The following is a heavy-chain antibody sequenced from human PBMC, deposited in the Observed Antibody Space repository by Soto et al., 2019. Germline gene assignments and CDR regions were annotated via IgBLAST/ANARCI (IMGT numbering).Heavy chain of an antibody. D-gene: IGHD2-15*01. J-gene: IGHJ4*02. CDR1: GGTFSSYA. CDR3: ARGYESGGNFDY. V-gene: IGHV1-69*13. Sequence: SVKVSCQASGGTFSSYAISWVRQAPGQGLEWMGGIIPIFGTANYAQKFQGRVTITADESTSTAYMELSSLRSEDTAVYYCARGYESGGNFDYWGQGTLVTVSS. CDR2: IIPIFGTA.